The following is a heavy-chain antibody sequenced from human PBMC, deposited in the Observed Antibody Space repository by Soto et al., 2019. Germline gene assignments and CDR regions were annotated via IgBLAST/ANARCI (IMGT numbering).Heavy chain of an antibody. CDR1: GYTFSSYG. D-gene: IGHD3-22*01. J-gene: IGHJ6*02. CDR3: ARGGYYDSSGSRNYHYYGMDV. V-gene: IGHV1-18*01. CDR2: ISPYDDDT. Sequence: QAQLVQSGPEVKKPGASVKVSCKASGYTFSSYGISWVRQAPGQGLEWLGWISPYDDDTKYAQNRQGRVRMTTATTTRTVYMDLRSLRSDDAAIYYCARGGYYDSSGSRNYHYYGMDVWGQGTTVTVSS.